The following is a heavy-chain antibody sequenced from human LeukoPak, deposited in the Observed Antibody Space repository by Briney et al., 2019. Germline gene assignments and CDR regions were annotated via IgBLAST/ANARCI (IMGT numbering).Heavy chain of an antibody. CDR2: ISYDGSNK. CDR3: ANIRGLLSNVDY. CDR1: GFTFSSYG. J-gene: IGHJ4*02. Sequence: HSGGSLRLSCAASGFTFSSYGMHWVRQAPGKGLEWVAVISYDGSNKYYADSVKGRFTISRDNSKNTLYLQMNSLRPEDTAVYYCANIRGLLSNVDYWGQGTLVTVSS. V-gene: IGHV3-30*18. D-gene: IGHD2/OR15-2a*01.